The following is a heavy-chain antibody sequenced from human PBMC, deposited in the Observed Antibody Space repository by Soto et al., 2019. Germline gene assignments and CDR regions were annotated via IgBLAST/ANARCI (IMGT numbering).Heavy chain of an antibody. D-gene: IGHD3-22*01. CDR3: ARGTSMIVLPYYFDY. CDR1: GGTFSSYA. Sequence: SVKVSCKASGGTFSSYAISWVRQAPGQGLEWMGGIIPIFGTANYAQKFQGRVTITADKSTSTAYMELSSLRSEDTAVYYCARGTSMIVLPYYFDYWGQGTLVTVYS. CDR2: IIPIFGTA. J-gene: IGHJ4*02. V-gene: IGHV1-69*06.